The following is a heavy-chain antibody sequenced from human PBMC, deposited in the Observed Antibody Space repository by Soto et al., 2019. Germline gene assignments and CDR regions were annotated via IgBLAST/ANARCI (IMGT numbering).Heavy chain of an antibody. CDR2: IYYSGST. D-gene: IGHD6-19*01. J-gene: IGHJ5*02. CDR1: GGSISSYY. CDR3: ARDSSGWYDD. V-gene: IGHV4-59*01. Sequence: PSETLSLTCTVSGGSISSYYWSWIRQPPGKGLEWIGYIYYSGSTNYNPSLKSRVTISVDTSKNQFSLKLSSVTAADTAVYYCARDSSGWYDDWGQGTLVTVSS.